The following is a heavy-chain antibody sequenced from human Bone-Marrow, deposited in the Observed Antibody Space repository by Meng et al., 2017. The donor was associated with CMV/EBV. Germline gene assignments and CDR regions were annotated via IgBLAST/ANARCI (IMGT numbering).Heavy chain of an antibody. J-gene: IGHJ4*02. CDR3: ARDPLVAATRAERDY. D-gene: IGHD2-15*01. CDR2: INPNSGGT. Sequence: ASVKVSCKASGYTFTGYFMHWVRQAPGQGLEWMGWINPNSGGTNYEQKLQGRVTMTRDTSISTAYMELTSLTSDDTAVYYCARDPLVAATRAERDYWGQGTLVTVSS. CDR1: GYTFTGYF. V-gene: IGHV1-2*02.